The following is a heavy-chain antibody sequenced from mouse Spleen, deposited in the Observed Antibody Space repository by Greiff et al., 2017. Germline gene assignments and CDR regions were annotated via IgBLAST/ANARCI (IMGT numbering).Heavy chain of an antibody. CDR3: ARNPSYYYGSNWYFDV. D-gene: IGHD1-1*01. CDR1: GFSLTSYG. CDR2: IWSGGST. V-gene: IGHV2-2*01. J-gene: IGHJ1*01. Sequence: VQLQESGPGLVQPSQSLSITCTVSGFSLTSYGVHWVRQSPGKGLEWLGVIWSGGSTDYNAAFISRLSISKDNSKSQVFFKMNSLQADDTAIYYCARNPSYYYGSNWYFDVWGAGTTVTVSS.